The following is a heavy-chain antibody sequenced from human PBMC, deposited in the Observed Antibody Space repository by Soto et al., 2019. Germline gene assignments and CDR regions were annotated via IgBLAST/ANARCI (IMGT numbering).Heavy chain of an antibody. V-gene: IGHV1-18*04. CDR3: ARVDRSSGCTFDY. CDR2: IGPKNGNT. CDR1: GDTFSGYS. J-gene: IGHJ4*02. D-gene: IGHD6-19*01. Sequence: ASVKVSCKSSGDTFSGYSISWVRQAPGQGLEWVGWIGPKNGNTNTAQKFQGRVTMTTHTSTRTAYMELTSLKFDDTAIYFCARVDRSSGCTFDYWGQGTPGTDSS.